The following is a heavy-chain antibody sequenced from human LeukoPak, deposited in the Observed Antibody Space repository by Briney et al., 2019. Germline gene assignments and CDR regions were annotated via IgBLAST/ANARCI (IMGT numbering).Heavy chain of an antibody. J-gene: IGHJ4*02. V-gene: IGHV3-43D*04. CDR2: ISWDGGST. CDR1: GFTFDDYA. Sequence: GGSLRLSCAASGFTFDDYAMHWVRQAPGKGLEWVSLISWDGGSTYYADSVKGRFTISRDNSKNSLYLQMNSLRAEDTALYYCAKDQRPGLYCSSTSCYSPPVFDYWGQGTLVTVSS. CDR3: AKDQRPGLYCSSTSCYSPPVFDY. D-gene: IGHD2-2*01.